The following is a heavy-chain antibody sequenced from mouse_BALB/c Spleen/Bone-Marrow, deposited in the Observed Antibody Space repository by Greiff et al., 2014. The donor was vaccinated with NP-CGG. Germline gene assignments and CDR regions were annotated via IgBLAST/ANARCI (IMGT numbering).Heavy chain of an antibody. Sequence: EVKLVASGGGLVKPGGSLKLSCAASGFTFSDYYMYWVRQTPETRLEWVATISDGGGYTYYPDSVWGRFTISRDNAKNNLYLQMSSLKSEDTAMYYCARSGERYGAMDYWGQGTSVTVFS. J-gene: IGHJ4*01. CDR2: ISDGGGYT. D-gene: IGHD2-10*02. V-gene: IGHV5-4*02. CDR1: GFTFSDYY. CDR3: ARSGERYGAMDY.